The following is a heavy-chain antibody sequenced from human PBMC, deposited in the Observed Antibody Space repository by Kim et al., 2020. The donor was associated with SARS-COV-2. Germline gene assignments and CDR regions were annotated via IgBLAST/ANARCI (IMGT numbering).Heavy chain of an antibody. Sequence: SETLSLTCAVYGGSFSGYYWSWIRQPPGKGLEWIGEINHSGSTNYNPSLKSRVTISVDTSKNQFSLKLSSVTAADTAVYYCARGWSGWYRNWFDPWGQGTLVTVSS. CDR1: GGSFSGYY. J-gene: IGHJ5*02. D-gene: IGHD6-19*01. CDR3: ARGWSGWYRNWFDP. CDR2: INHSGST. V-gene: IGHV4-34*01.